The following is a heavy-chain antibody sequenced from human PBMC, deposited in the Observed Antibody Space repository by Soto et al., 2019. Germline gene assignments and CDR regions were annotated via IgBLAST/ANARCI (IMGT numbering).Heavy chain of an antibody. CDR3: AREGYHDNSAYLFTY. D-gene: IGHD3-22*01. Sequence: ASVKVSCKASGYTFTAYFVHWVRQAPGQGLEWMGWINPYSGGTDSAQKFQGRLTMTKDTSISTVYMELSGLTSDDTAVYYCAREGYHDNSAYLFTYWGQGALVTVSS. CDR2: INPYSGGT. V-gene: IGHV1-2*02. J-gene: IGHJ4*02. CDR1: GYTFTAYF.